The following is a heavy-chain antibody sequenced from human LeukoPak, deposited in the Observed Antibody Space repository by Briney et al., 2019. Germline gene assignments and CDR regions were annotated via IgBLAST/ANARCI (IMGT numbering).Heavy chain of an antibody. Sequence: GGSLRLFCAASGFIFNNYGLIWARQAPGKGLQWVSAISNDGGGTTYADFVKGRFTISRDNSKHTLFLQMSSLRAEDTALYYCAKGGSGYFADLWGQGTLVTVSS. CDR2: ISNDGGGT. J-gene: IGHJ5*02. CDR1: GFIFNNYG. V-gene: IGHV3-23*01. CDR3: AKGGSGYFADL. D-gene: IGHD3-22*01.